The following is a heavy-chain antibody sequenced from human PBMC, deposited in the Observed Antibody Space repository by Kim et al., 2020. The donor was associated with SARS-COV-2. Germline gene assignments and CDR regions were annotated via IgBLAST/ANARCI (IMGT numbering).Heavy chain of an antibody. CDR3: ARGYCSSSRCYAGPDY. CDR2: INNDGTVM. V-gene: IGHV3-48*02. D-gene: IGHD2-2*01. J-gene: IGHJ4*02. Sequence: GWSLRLSCAASGFTFSDYTMDWVRQAPGRGLEWVSYINNDGTVMYYGDSVKGRFTISRDNSENSLFLQMNSLRDDDTAVYYCARGYCSSSRCYAGPDYWGQGTLVTVST. CDR1: GFTFSDYT.